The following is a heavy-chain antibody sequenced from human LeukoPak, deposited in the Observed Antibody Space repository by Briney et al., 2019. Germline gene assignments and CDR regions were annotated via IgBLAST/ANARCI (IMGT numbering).Heavy chain of an antibody. J-gene: IGHJ4*02. CDR1: GFTFSTYW. CDR3: ARDHDYVWGSYRDIGY. V-gene: IGHV3-7*01. CDR2: IKQDGSEK. D-gene: IGHD3-16*02. Sequence: PGGSLRLSCAASGFTFSTYWMSWVRQAPGKGLERVANIKQDGSEKYYVDSVKGRFTISRDNAKNSLYLQMNSLRAEDTAVYYCARDHDYVWGSYRDIGYWGQGTLVTVSS.